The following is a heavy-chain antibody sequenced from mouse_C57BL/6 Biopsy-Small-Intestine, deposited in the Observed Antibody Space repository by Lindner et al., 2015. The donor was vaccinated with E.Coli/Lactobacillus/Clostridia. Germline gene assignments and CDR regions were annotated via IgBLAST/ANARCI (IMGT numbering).Heavy chain of an antibody. CDR2: ILPGSGST. CDR3: ARLFGYVMDY. V-gene: IGHV1-9*01. Sequence: VQLQESGSELMKPGASVKLSCKATGYTFTSYWIEWVRQRPGHGLEWIGQILPGSGSTTYSEKFQGKATFTADTSSNTAYMQLSSLTTEDTAIYYCARLFGYVMDYWGQGTSVTVSS. CDR1: GYTFTSYW. J-gene: IGHJ4*01.